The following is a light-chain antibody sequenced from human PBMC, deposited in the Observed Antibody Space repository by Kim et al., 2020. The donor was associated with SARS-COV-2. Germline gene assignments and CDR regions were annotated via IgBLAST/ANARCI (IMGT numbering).Light chain of an antibody. CDR2: AAS. CDR3: QKYDSAPWT. Sequence: SSSVGDGATSPCRASQDIANYLAWYQQKPGKVPKLLVYAASALKSGVPSRFSGRRSGTDFTLTISNLQPEDVATYYCQKYDSAPWTFGQGTKLEI. J-gene: IGKJ1*01. CDR1: QDIANY. V-gene: IGKV1-27*01.